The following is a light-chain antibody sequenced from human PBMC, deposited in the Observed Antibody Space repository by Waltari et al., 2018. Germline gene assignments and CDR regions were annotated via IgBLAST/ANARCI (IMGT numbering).Light chain of an antibody. CDR3: QQYHSLPL. V-gene: IGKV1-33*01. J-gene: IGKJ2*01. CDR2: DAS. CDR1: KDISNY. Sequence: DIQMTQSPSSLPASVGDRVTITSQASKDISNYLNWHQQKPGKAPKLLIYDASNLETGVPSRCSGSGSGTDFTFTISSLQPEVIATYYWQQYHSLPLFGQGTKLEIK.